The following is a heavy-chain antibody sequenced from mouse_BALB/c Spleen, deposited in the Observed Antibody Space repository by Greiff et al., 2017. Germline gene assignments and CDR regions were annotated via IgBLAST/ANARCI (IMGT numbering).Heavy chain of an antibody. V-gene: IGHV5-6-3*01. CDR1: GFTFSSYG. CDR2: INSNGGST. Sequence: EVQRVESGGGLVQPGGSLKLSCAASGFTFSSYGMSWVRQTPDKRLELVATINSNGGSTYYPDSVKGRFTISRDNAKNTLYLQMSSLKSEDTAMYYCARDRGLRRFDYWGQGTTLTVSS. J-gene: IGHJ2*01. CDR3: ARDRGLRRFDY. D-gene: IGHD2-4*01.